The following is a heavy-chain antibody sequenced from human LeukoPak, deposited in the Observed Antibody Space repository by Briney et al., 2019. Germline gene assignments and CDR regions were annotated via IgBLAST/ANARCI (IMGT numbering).Heavy chain of an antibody. D-gene: IGHD6-6*01. CDR2: INPNSGGT. CDR3: ARDTRILAAARLSWWNY. CDR1: GYTFTGYY. Sequence: GASVKVSCKASGYTFTGYYMHWVRQAPGQGLEWMGWINPNSGGTNYAQKFQGRVTMTRDTSISTAYMELSRLRSDDTAVYYCARDTRILAAARLSWWNYWGQGTLVTVSS. V-gene: IGHV1-2*02. J-gene: IGHJ4*02.